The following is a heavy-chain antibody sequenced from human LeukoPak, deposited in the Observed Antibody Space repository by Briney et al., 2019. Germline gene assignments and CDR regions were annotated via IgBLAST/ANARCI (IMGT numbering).Heavy chain of an antibody. CDR2: IYYSGST. CDR3: ARQGVIAQIWYFDL. V-gene: IGHV4-59*08. J-gene: IGHJ2*01. D-gene: IGHD3-22*01. CDR1: GGSISSYY. Sequence: PSETLSLTCTVSGGSISSYYWSWIRQPPGKGLEWIGYIYYSGSTNYNPSLKSRVTTSVDTSKNQFSLKLSSVTAADTAVYYCARQGVIAQIWYFDLWGRGTLVTVSS.